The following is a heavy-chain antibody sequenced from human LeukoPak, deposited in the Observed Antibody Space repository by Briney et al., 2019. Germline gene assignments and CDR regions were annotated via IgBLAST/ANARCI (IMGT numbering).Heavy chain of an antibody. CDR1: GGSISSGGYY. CDR3: AREGIDCSSTSCYTLPLHN. V-gene: IGHV4-31*03. CDR2: IYYSGST. D-gene: IGHD2-2*02. Sequence: SETLSLTCTVSGGSISSGGYYWSWIRQHPGKGLEWIGYIYYSGSTYYNPSLKSRVTISVDTSKNQFSLKLSSVTAADTAVYYCAREGIDCSSTSCYTLPLHNWGQGTLVTVSS. J-gene: IGHJ4*02.